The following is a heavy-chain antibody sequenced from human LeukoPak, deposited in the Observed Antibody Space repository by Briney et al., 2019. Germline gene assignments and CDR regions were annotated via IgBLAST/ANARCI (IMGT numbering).Heavy chain of an antibody. CDR2: ISSSSSYI. Sequence: GGSLRLSCAASGFTFSSYSMNWVRQAPGKGLEWVSSISSSSSYIYYADSVKGRFTISRDNAKNSVFLQMSSLRAEDTAVYYCARERRQWQPFDIWGQGTMVTVSS. V-gene: IGHV3-21*01. J-gene: IGHJ3*02. CDR1: GFTFSSYS. D-gene: IGHD6-19*01. CDR3: ARERRQWQPFDI.